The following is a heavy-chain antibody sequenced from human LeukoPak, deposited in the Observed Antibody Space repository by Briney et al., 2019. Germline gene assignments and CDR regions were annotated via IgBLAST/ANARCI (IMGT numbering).Heavy chain of an antibody. CDR2: ISSSSSTI. D-gene: IGHD2-2*01. CDR3: AIFFSYFSSTSGYESFNYNYYGMEV. V-gene: IGHV3-48*01. J-gene: IGHJ6*02. CDR1: GFTFSSYS. Sequence: GGSLRLSCAASGFTFSSYSMNWVRQAPGKGLEWVSYISSSSSTIYYADSVKGRFTISRDNAKNSLYLQMNSLRSEDTAVYYFAIFFSYFSSTSGYESFNYNYYGMEVWAQGPTVPVSS.